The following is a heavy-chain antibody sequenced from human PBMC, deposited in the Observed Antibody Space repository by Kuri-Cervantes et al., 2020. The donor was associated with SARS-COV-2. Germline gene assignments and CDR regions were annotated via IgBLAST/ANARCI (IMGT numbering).Heavy chain of an antibody. V-gene: IGHV4-59*04. Sequence: ESLKISCTVSGGSISSYYWSWIRQPPGKGLEWIGYIYYSGSTYYNPSLKSRVTISVDTSKNQFSLKLSSVTAADTAVYYCARLQQWLDIDYWGQGTLVTVSS. CDR3: ARLQQWLDIDY. J-gene: IGHJ4*02. CDR1: GGSISSYY. CDR2: IYYSGST. D-gene: IGHD6-19*01.